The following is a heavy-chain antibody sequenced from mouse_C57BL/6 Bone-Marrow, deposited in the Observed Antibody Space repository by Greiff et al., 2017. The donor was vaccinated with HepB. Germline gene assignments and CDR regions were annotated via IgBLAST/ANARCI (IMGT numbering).Heavy chain of an antibody. CDR1: GFTFSDAW. D-gene: IGHD2-4*01. V-gene: IGHV6-6*01. J-gene: IGHJ1*03. CDR2: IRNKANNHAT. CDR3: TRITTRRRSHWYFDV. Sequence: EVQVVESGGGLVQPGGSMKLSCAASGFTFSDAWMDWVRQSPEKGLEWVAEIRNKANNHATYYAESVKGRFTISRDDSKSSVYLQMNSLRAEDTGIYYCTRITTRRRSHWYFDVWGTGTTVTVSS.